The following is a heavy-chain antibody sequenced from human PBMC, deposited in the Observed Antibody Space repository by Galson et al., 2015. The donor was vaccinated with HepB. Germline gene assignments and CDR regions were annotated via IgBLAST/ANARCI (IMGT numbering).Heavy chain of an antibody. CDR1: GYSFANYW. Sequence: QSGAEVKKPGESLRISCNGSGYSFANYWISWVRQMPGKGLEWMGNIDPSESNTNYSPSFQGHVTISADKSITTAYLQWSSLKASDTAMYYCARHERSGWYDLWGLTGPCYDYWGQGTLVTVSS. V-gene: IGHV5-10-1*01. J-gene: IGHJ4*02. CDR3: ARHERSGWYDLWGLTGPCYDY. D-gene: IGHD6-19*01. CDR2: IDPSESNT.